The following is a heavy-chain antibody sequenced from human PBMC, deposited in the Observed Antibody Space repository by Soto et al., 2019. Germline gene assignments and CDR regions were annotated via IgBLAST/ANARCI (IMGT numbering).Heavy chain of an antibody. Sequence: ASVKVSCKASGYTFTSYGISWVRQAPGQGLEWMGWISAYNGNTNYAQKLQGRVTMTTDTSTSTAYMELRSLRSDDTAVYYCARVGRYYYDSSGSIVQYYFDYWGQGTLVTVSS. D-gene: IGHD3-22*01. J-gene: IGHJ4*02. V-gene: IGHV1-18*04. CDR3: ARVGRYYYDSSGSIVQYYFDY. CDR1: GYTFTSYG. CDR2: ISAYNGNT.